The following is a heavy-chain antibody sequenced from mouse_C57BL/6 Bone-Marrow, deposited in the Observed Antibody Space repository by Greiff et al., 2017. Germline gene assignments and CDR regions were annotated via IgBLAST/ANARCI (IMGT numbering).Heavy chain of an antibody. D-gene: IGHD2-2*01. V-gene: IGHV2-2*01. CDR1: GFSLTSYG. Sequence: QVQPKESGPGLVQPSQSLSITCTVSGFSLTSYGVHWVRQSPGKGLEWLGVIWSGGSTDYNAAFISRLSISKDNSKSQVFFKMNSLQADDTAIYYCARKGTMVTTVAYYYAMDYWGQGTSVTVSS. J-gene: IGHJ4*01. CDR2: IWSGGST. CDR3: ARKGTMVTTVAYYYAMDY.